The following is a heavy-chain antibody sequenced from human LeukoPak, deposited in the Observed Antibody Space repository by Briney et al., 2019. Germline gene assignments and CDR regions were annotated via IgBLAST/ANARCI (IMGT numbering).Heavy chain of an antibody. D-gene: IGHD3-10*01. CDR3: ARKDGDY. CDR1: GGSISSNNDY. CDR2: IYQSGTT. V-gene: IGHV4-39*07. Sequence: SETLSLTCSVSGGSISSNNDYWGWIRQPPGKGLEWIGSIYQSGTTWYTPSLKSRVTISIDTSKNHFSLRLSSVSAVDTAVYYCARKDGDYWGQGTLVTVSS. J-gene: IGHJ4*02.